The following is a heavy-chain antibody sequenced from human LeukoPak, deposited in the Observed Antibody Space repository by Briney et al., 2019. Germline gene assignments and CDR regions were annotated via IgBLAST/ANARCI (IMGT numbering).Heavy chain of an antibody. CDR3: ARAQYYYYMDV. V-gene: IGHV3-74*01. Sequence: PGGSLRLSCAASGFTFSSYWMHWVRQAPGKGLVWVSRINSDGSSTSYADSVKGRFTISRDNAKNTLYLQMNSLRAKDTAVYYCARAQYYYYMDVWGKGTTVTVSS. CDR1: GFTFSSYW. CDR2: INSDGSST. J-gene: IGHJ6*03.